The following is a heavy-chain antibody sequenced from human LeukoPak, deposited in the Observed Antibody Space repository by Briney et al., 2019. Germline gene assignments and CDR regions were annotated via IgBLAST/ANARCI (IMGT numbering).Heavy chain of an antibody. V-gene: IGHV4-59*08. Sequence: SETLSLTCTVSGGSISSYYWSWIRQPPGKGLEWIGYIYYSGSTNYNPSLKSRVTISVDTSKNQFSLKLSSVTAADTAVYYCARLVATLGYFDYWGQGTLVTVSS. CDR1: GGSISSYY. CDR3: ARLVATLGYFDY. J-gene: IGHJ4*02. D-gene: IGHD5-12*01. CDR2: IYYSGST.